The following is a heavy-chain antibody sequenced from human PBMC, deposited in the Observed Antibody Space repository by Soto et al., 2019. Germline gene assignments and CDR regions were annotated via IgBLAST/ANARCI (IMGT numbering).Heavy chain of an antibody. CDR3: ARGGGYYDSSGYHDAFDI. Sequence: SVKVSCKASGGTLSSYAISWVRQAPGQGLEWMGGIIPIFGTANYAQKFQGRVTITADKSTSTAYMELSSLRSEDTAVYYCARGGGYYDSSGYHDAFDIWGQGTMVTVSS. D-gene: IGHD3-22*01. V-gene: IGHV1-69*06. CDR2: IIPIFGTA. J-gene: IGHJ3*02. CDR1: GGTLSSYA.